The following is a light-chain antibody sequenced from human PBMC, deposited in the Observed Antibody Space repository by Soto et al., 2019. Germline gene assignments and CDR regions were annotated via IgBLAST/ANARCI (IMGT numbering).Light chain of an antibody. CDR2: DVS. CDR1: SSDVGGYNY. Sequence: QSALTQPRSVSGCPGQSVTISCTGTSSDVGGYNYVSWYQQHPGKAPKLMIYDVSKRPSGVPDRFSGSKSGNTASLTISGLQAEDEADYYCCSYAGSYTYVFGTRTKVTAL. J-gene: IGLJ1*01. V-gene: IGLV2-11*01. CDR3: CSYAGSYTYV.